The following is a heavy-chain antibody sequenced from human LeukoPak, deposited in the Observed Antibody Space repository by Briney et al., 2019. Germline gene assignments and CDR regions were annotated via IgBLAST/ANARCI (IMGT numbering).Heavy chain of an antibody. J-gene: IGHJ4*02. D-gene: IGHD1-26*01. Sequence: SETLSLTCTVSGGSISSGGYYWSWIRQPPGKGLEWIGYIYHSGSTYYNPSLKSRVTISVDRSKNQFSLKLSSVTAADTAVYYCSRAGWELSFDYWGQGTLVTVSS. V-gene: IGHV4-30-2*01. CDR3: SRAGWELSFDY. CDR2: IYHSGST. CDR1: GGSISSGGYY.